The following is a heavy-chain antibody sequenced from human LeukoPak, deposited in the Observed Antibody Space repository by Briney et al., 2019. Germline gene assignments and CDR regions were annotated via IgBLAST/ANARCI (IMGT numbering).Heavy chain of an antibody. CDR2: ISSNGGST. V-gene: IGHV3-64D*06. D-gene: IGHD3-22*01. Sequence: GGSLRLSCAASGFTFSTYVMNWFRQAPGKGLEYVSAISSNGGSTYYADSVKGRFTISGDNSKNTLYLQMSSLRAEDTAVYYCAKGAMPYYDGSGYNYFDYWGQGTPVTVSS. CDR3: AKGAMPYYDGSGYNYFDY. J-gene: IGHJ4*02. CDR1: GFTFSTYV.